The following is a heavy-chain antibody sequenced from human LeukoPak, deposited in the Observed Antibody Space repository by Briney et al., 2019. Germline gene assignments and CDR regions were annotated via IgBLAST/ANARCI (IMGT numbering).Heavy chain of an antibody. CDR2: IIPIFGTA. J-gene: IGHJ5*02. CDR3: ARDGGYCSSTSCST. D-gene: IGHD2-2*01. V-gene: IGHV1-69*13. Sequence: SVKVSSKASGGTFSSYAISWVRQAPGQGLEWMGGIIPIFGTANYAQKFQGRVTITADESTSTAYMELSSLRSEDTAVYYCARDGGYCSSTSCSTWGQGTLVTVSS. CDR1: GGTFSSYA.